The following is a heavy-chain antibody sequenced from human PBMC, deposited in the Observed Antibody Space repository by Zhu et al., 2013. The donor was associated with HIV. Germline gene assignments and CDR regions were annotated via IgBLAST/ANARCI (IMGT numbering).Heavy chain of an antibody. Sequence: QVQLVQSGAEVKKPGSSVKVSCKASGGTFSSYTISWVRQAPGQGLEWMGRIIPILGIANYAQKFQGRVTITADKSTSTAYMELSSLRSEDTAVYYCARDPPWDYDSSGYYTDYWGQGTLVTVSS. CDR3: ARDPPWDYDSSGYYTDY. D-gene: IGHD3-22*01. J-gene: IGHJ4*02. CDR1: GGTFSSYT. CDR2: IIPILGIA. V-gene: IGHV1-69*08.